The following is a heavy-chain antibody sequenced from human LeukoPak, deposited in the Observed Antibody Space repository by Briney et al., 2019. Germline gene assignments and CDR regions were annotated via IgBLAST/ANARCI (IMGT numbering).Heavy chain of an antibody. CDR1: GGSFSGYY. Sequence: SETLSLTCAVYGGSFSGYYWSWIRQPPGKGLEWIGEINHSGSTNYNPSLKSRVTISVDTSKNQFSLKLSSVTAADTVVYYCAMASYYDFWSGYYPPDYWGQGTLVTVSS. CDR3: AMASYYDFWSGYYPPDY. D-gene: IGHD3-3*01. J-gene: IGHJ4*02. CDR2: INHSGST. V-gene: IGHV4-34*01.